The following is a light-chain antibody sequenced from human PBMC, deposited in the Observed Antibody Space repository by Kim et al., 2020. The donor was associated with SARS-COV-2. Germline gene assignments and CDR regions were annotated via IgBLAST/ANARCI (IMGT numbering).Light chain of an antibody. CDR1: QDISNY. Sequence: DIQMTQSPSSLSASVGDRVTITCRASQDISNYLAWFQLKPGKAPKLLIYAASALQPGVPSRFSGSGSGTDFTLIVTSLQPEDVATYYCQKCDSAPWTFGQGTKVDIK. CDR2: AAS. CDR3: QKCDSAPWT. J-gene: IGKJ1*01. V-gene: IGKV1-27*01.